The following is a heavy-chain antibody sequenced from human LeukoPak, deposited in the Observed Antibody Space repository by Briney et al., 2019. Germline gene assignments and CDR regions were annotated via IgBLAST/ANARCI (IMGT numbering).Heavy chain of an antibody. CDR2: INPNSGGT. V-gene: IGHV1-2*02. D-gene: IGHD3-16*01. CDR3: ARGGLPIYYYYMDV. CDR1: GYTFTDYF. Sequence: WASVKVSCKASGYTFTDYFMHWVRQAPGQGLEWMGWINPNSGGTNYAQKFQGRVTMTRDTSISTAYLELSRLTSDDTAVYYCARGGLPIYYYYMDVWGKGTTVTISS. J-gene: IGHJ6*03.